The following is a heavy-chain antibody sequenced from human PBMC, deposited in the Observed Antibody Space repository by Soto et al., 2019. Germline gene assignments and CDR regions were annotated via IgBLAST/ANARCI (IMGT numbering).Heavy chain of an antibody. V-gene: IGHV3-30*09. CDR1: GFTFDIYT. CDR3: ARILGGTYFDY. J-gene: IGHJ4*02. CDR2: SSYDEINK. D-gene: IGHD1-26*01. Sequence: SLRLSCVASGFTFDIYTMHWIRQAPGKGLEWVALSSYDEINKYYADSVKGRFAVSRDNSRSTLFLQMNSLRAEDTAVYYCARILGGTYFDYWGRGAPVTVSS.